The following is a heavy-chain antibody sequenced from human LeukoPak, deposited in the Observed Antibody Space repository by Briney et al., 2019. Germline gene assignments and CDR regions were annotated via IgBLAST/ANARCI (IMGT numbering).Heavy chain of an antibody. V-gene: IGHV1-2*02. CDR3: ARDLGWIVVVPAASRNNWFDP. Sequence: ASVKVSCKASGYTFTGYYMHWVRQAPGQGLEWMGWINPNSGGTNYAQKFQGRVTMTRDTSISTAYMELSRLRSDDTAVYYCARDLGWIVVVPAASRNNWFDPWGQGTLVTVSP. CDR1: GYTFTGYY. D-gene: IGHD2-2*01. CDR2: INPNSGGT. J-gene: IGHJ5*02.